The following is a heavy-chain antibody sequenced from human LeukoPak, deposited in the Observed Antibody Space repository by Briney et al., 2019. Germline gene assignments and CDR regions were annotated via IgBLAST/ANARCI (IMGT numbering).Heavy chain of an antibody. J-gene: IGHJ5*02. V-gene: IGHV3-49*03. D-gene: IGHD5-18*01. CDR1: GFTFGDYA. CDR3: TRDGDTAMVMVNWFDP. CDR2: IRSKAHGGTT. Sequence: GGSLRLSCTASGFTFGDYAMSWFRQAPGKGLEWVGFIRSKAHGGTTEYAASVKGRFTISRDDSKSIAYLQMNSLKTEDTAVYYCTRDGDTAMVMVNWFDPWGQGTLVTVSS.